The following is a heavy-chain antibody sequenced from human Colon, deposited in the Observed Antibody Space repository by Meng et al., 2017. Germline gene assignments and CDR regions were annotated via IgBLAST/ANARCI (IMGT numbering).Heavy chain of an antibody. CDR3: ARVRSSSCGLDY. V-gene: IGHV4-59*01. Sequence: SETLSLTCTVSGGSISSYYWSWIRQPPGKGLEWIGYIYYSGSTNYNPSLKSRVTISVDTSKNQFSLKLSSVTAADTAVYYCARVRSSSCGLDYWGQGTLVTVSS. CDR2: IYYSGST. D-gene: IGHD6-13*01. CDR1: GGSISSYY. J-gene: IGHJ4*02.